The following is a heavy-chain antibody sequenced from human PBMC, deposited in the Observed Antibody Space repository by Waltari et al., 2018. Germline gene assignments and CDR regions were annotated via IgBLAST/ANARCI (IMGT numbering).Heavy chain of an antibody. CDR1: GYTFTGYY. CDR2: INPSSGGT. Sequence: QVQLVQSGAEVKKPGASVKVSCKASGYTFTGYYMHWVRQAHGQGLEWMGWINPSSGGTNDAQKFQGRVTMTRDTSISTAYMELSRLRSDDTAVYYCARGNDYGSGSYYSHDAFDIWGQGTMVTVSS. V-gene: IGHV1-2*02. D-gene: IGHD3-10*01. CDR3: ARGNDYGSGSYYSHDAFDI. J-gene: IGHJ3*02.